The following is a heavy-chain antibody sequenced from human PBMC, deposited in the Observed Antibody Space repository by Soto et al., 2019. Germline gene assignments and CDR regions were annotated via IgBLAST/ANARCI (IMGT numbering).Heavy chain of an antibody. D-gene: IGHD3-9*01. CDR1: GFSFSSSW. CDR3: ASQGYYDILTGYCPGCYYYYGMDV. Sequence: GGSLSLSCAVSGFSFSSSWMHWVRHVPGKGLVWVSRINGSGSSTYYADSVKGRFTISRDNSKNTLYLQMNSLRAEDTAVYYCASQGYYDILTGYCPGCYYYYGMDVWGQGTTVTVSS. CDR2: INGSGSST. J-gene: IGHJ6*02. V-gene: IGHV3-23*01.